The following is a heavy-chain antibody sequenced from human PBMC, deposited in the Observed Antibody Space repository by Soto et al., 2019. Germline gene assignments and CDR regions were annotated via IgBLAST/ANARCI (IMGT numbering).Heavy chain of an antibody. Sequence: SETLSLTCAVYGGSFSVYSWSWVRQPPGKGLEWIGEIIHSESTKYNPSLKSRVTISVDTSKNQFSLKLSSVTAADKAVYYCARQRATDGRWDFANYYGMDVWGQGTPVTVSS. CDR3: ARQRATDGRWDFANYYGMDV. CDR2: IIHSEST. V-gene: IGHV4-34*12. J-gene: IGHJ6*02. D-gene: IGHD1-26*01. CDR1: GGSFSVYS.